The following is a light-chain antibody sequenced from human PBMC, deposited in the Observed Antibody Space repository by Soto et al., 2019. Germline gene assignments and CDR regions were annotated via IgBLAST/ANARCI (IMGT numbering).Light chain of an antibody. J-gene: IGKJ2*02. Sequence: DIVLTQSPGTLSLSPGERATLSCRASQSVSSNLLAWYQQKPGQAPRLLIFGASIRATGIPDRFSGSGSGTDFTLTISRLEPEEFAVYYCQQYGSSPSTFGQGTKLEIK. CDR2: GAS. CDR1: QSVSSNL. CDR3: QQYGSSPST. V-gene: IGKV3-20*01.